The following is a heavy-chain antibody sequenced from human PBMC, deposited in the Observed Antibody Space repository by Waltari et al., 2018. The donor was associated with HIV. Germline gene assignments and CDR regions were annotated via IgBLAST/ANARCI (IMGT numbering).Heavy chain of an antibody. Sequence: EVQLLESGGGLVQPGGSLRLSCAASGFTFSSYAMSWVRQAPGKGLEWVSAISGSGGSTYYADSVKGRFTISRDNSKNTLYLQMNSLRAEDTAVYYCAKDYEPHIVVVPAAISYWGQGTLVTVSS. D-gene: IGHD2-2*01. J-gene: IGHJ4*02. CDR2: ISGSGGST. V-gene: IGHV3-23*01. CDR3: AKDYEPHIVVVPAAISY. CDR1: GFTFSSYA.